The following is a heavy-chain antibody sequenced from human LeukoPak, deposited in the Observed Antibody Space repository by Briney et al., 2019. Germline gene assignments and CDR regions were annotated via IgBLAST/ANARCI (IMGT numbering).Heavy chain of an antibody. V-gene: IGHV1-8*01. Sequence: GASVKVSCKASGYTFTSYDINWVRQATGRGLEWMGWMNPNSGNTGYAQKFQGRVTMTRNTSISTAYMELSSLRSEDTAVYYCARSGGYSYGPDDAFDIWGQGTMVTVSS. CDR1: GYTFTSYD. CDR2: MNPNSGNT. D-gene: IGHD5-18*01. J-gene: IGHJ3*02. CDR3: ARSGGYSYGPDDAFDI.